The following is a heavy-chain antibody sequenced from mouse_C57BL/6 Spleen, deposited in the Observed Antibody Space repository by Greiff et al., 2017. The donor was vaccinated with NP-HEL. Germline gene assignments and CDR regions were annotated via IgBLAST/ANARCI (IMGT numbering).Heavy chain of an antibody. CDR1: GYSFTGYF. Sequence: EVQLQQSGPELVKPGDSVKISCKASGYSFTGYFMNWVMQSHGKSLEWIGRINPYNGDTFYNQKFKGKATLTVDKSSSTAHMELRSLTSEDSAVYYCARWDYGQGYFDVWGTGTTVTVSS. D-gene: IGHD1-1*01. CDR2: INPYNGDT. J-gene: IGHJ1*03. CDR3: ARWDYGQGYFDV. V-gene: IGHV1-20*01.